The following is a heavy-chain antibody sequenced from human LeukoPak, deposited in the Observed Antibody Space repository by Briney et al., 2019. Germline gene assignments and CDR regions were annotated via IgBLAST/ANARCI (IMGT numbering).Heavy chain of an antibody. V-gene: IGHV3-33*01. J-gene: IGHJ6*04. CDR2: IWYDGSNK. Sequence: GGCLRLSCAASGFTFSSYGMHWVRQAPGKGLEWVAVIWYDGSNKYYADSVKGRFTISRDNSKNTLYLQMNSLRAEDTAVYYRARSEGYYDILTGYYYYYGMDVWGKGTTVTVSS. CDR3: ARSEGYYDILTGYYYYYGMDV. D-gene: IGHD3-9*01. CDR1: GFTFSSYG.